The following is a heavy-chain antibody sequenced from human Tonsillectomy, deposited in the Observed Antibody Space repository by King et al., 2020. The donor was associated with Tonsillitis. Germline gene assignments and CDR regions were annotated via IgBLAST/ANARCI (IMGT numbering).Heavy chain of an antibody. CDR2: IYTSGST. J-gene: IGHJ2*01. D-gene: IGHD2-2*01. V-gene: IGHV4-4*07. CDR3: ATRYIVVVPAAIFLDL. CDR1: GGSISSYY. Sequence: QLQESGPGLVKPSETLSLTCTVSGGSISSYYWSWIRQPAGKGLEWIGRIYTSGSTNYNPSLKSRVTMSVDTSKNQFSLKLSSVTAADTAVYYCATRYIVVVPAAIFLDLWGRGTLVTVSS.